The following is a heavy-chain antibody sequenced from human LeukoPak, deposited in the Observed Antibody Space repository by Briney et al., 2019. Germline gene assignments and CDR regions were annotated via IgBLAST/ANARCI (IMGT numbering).Heavy chain of an antibody. V-gene: IGHV3-74*01. Sequence: GGSLRLSCTASGFTFSAYAMMWVRQAPGKGPEWVSRINSDGSSTSYADSVKGRFTISRDNAKNTLYLQMNSLRAEDTAVYYCAREEYSGYDLGYFDYWGQGTLVTVSS. J-gene: IGHJ4*02. D-gene: IGHD5-12*01. CDR2: INSDGSST. CDR3: AREEYSGYDLGYFDY. CDR1: GFTFSAYA.